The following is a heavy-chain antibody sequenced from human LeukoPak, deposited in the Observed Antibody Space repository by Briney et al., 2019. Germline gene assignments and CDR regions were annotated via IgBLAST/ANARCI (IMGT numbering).Heavy chain of an antibody. V-gene: IGHV3-23*01. CDR3: ALSYGDYARIDY. J-gene: IGHJ4*02. CDR2: ISGSGGTT. D-gene: IGHD4-17*01. Sequence: GGSLRLSRAASVFTFSIYAMSWVRQAPRKGLEWATSISGSGGTTYYADSAKGRFTISRDNSRNTLSLHINSLRAEDTAVYHCALSYGDYARIDYWGQGTLVTVSS. CDR1: VFTFSIYA.